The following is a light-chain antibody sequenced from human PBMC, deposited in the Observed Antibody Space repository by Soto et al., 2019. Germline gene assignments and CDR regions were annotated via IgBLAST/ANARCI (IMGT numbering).Light chain of an antibody. CDR1: SSNIGACYD. V-gene: IGLV1-40*01. CDR3: QSYDSSLRGRV. Sequence: QSVLTQPPSVSGAPGQRVTISCTGSSSNIGACYDVHWYQQLPGTAPKLLIYGNSNRPSGVPDRFSGSKSGTSASLAITGLQADDEADYYCQSYDSSLRGRVFGGGTQLTVL. J-gene: IGLJ3*02. CDR2: GNS.